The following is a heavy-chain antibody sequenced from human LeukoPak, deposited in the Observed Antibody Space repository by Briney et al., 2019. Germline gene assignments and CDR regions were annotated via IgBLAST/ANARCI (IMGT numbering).Heavy chain of an antibody. CDR3: AIWGTYESY. Sequence: GGSLRLSYAVSGLTLSNHWMNWVLQAPGKGLEWVANINPHGSEERYVDSVKGRLTISRDNAKNSLYLQMNSLRAEDTAVYYCAIWGTYESYWGQGNLVTVSS. J-gene: IGHJ4*02. CDR1: GLTLSNHW. D-gene: IGHD3-16*01. V-gene: IGHV3-7*02. CDR2: INPHGSEE.